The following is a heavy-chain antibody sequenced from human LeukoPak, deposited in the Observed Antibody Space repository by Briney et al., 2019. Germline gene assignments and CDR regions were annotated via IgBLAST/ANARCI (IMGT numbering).Heavy chain of an antibody. J-gene: IGHJ4*02. D-gene: IGHD5-18*01. CDR1: GFTFSSYA. Sequence: GGSLRLSCAASGFTFSSYAMSWVRQAPGKGMEWVSAISGSGGSTYYADSVKGRFTISRDNSKNTLYLQMNSLRAEDTAVYYCAKGGQGYSYGNFDYWGQGTLVTVSS. CDR3: AKGGQGYSYGNFDY. CDR2: ISGSGGST. V-gene: IGHV3-23*01.